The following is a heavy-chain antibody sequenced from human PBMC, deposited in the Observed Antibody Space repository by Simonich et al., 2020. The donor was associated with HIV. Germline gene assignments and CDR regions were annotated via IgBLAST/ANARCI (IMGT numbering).Heavy chain of an antibody. Sequence: EVQLVESGGGLVKPGGSLRLSCAASGFTFSNAWMSWVRQAPGKGLEWVGRIKSKTDGWTTDYAAPVKGRFTISRDNSNNTLYLKMNSLKTEDTAVYYCTTDYSYTSVLLWFGEFWGQGTLVTVSS. CDR2: IKSKTDGWTT. D-gene: IGHD3-10*01. J-gene: IGHJ4*02. CDR1: GFTFSNAW. V-gene: IGHV3-15*01. CDR3: TTDYSYTSVLLWFGEF.